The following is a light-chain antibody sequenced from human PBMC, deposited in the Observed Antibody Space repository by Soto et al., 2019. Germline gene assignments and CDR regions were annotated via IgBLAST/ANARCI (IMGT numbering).Light chain of an antibody. CDR3: HQRSNWPPFT. Sequence: EIVLTQSPATVSVSPGESATLSCRASQSVRNYLAWYQQKPGQAPRLLIFDASNRATGIPSRFSGSGSGTYFTLTISSLEPEDFAIYYCHQRSNWPPFTFGGGTKVEI. CDR1: QSVRNY. V-gene: IGKV3-11*01. CDR2: DAS. J-gene: IGKJ4*01.